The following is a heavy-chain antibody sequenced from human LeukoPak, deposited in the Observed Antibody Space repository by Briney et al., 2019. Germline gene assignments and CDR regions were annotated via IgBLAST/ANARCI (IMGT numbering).Heavy chain of an antibody. CDR1: GFTFSTFG. V-gene: IGHV3-30*18. Sequence: GGSLRLSCAASGFTFSTFGMHWVRQAPGKGLEWLAVISYDGGNKYYGDSVKGRFTISRDNSKNTLYLQMNSLRTEDTAVYYCAKNSLAAPGEIDWYFDLWGRGTLVTVSS. D-gene: IGHD6-13*01. CDR3: AKNSLAAPGEIDWYFDL. CDR2: ISYDGGNK. J-gene: IGHJ2*01.